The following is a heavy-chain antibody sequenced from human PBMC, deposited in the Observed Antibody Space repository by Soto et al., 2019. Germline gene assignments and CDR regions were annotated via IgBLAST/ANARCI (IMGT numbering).Heavy chain of an antibody. J-gene: IGHJ4*02. V-gene: IGHV3-48*01. CDR3: EKGPHHYIAGPYYFDS. CDR2: ISPCGDNI. Sequence: GGSLRLSCVASGFSLANFPMNWVRQSPRKALEWISYISPCGDNIYYAETVKGWFTISRDNARNSLFPQMNSLRAAPATLCHSEKGPHHYIAGPYYFDSWGEGVQVT. CDR1: GFSLANFP. D-gene: IGHD4-4*01.